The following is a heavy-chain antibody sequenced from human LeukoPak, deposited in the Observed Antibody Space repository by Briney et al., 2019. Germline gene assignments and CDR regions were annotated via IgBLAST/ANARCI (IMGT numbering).Heavy chain of an antibody. J-gene: IGHJ6*03. Sequence: ASVKVSCKASGYTFTSYDINWVRQATGQGLEWMGWMNPNSGNTGYAQKFQGRVTMTRNTSISTAYMELSSLKTEDTAVYYCTTDLSGSYYYYYYYMDVWGKGTTVTVSS. D-gene: IGHD1-26*01. CDR2: MNPNSGNT. CDR3: TTDLSGSYYYYYYYMDV. V-gene: IGHV1-8*01. CDR1: GYTFTSYD.